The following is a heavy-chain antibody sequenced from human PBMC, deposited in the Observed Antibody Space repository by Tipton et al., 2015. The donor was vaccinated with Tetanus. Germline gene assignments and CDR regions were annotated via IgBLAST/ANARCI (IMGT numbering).Heavy chain of an antibody. CDR3: ARANNDYPKKGPFDY. V-gene: IGHV4-61*01. CDR2: VYHSGAT. J-gene: IGHJ4*02. D-gene: IGHD5-12*01. Sequence: TLSLTCTVSGSSISRSSHYWTWIRQPPGKEQEWVGYVYHSGATNYHPSLKTRLAISADTSKNQFSLNLRSVITADTAVYYCARANNDYPKKGPFDYWGQGILVTVSS. CDR1: GSSISRSSHY.